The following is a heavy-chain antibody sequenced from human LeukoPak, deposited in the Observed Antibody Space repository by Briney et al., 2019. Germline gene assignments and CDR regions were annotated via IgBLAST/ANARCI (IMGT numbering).Heavy chain of an antibody. CDR2: ITTSTGKP. D-gene: IGHD3-16*01. J-gene: IGHJ4*02. Sequence: ASVNVSCKASGYTFTVYSINWLRQAPGQGLEWMGWITTSTGKPTYAQGFTGRFAFSLDTSVSTTYLHINSLKAEDTAVYYCARDASMINFDYWGQGSLVTVSS. V-gene: IGHV7-4-1*02. CDR1: GYTFTVYS. CDR3: ARDASMINFDY.